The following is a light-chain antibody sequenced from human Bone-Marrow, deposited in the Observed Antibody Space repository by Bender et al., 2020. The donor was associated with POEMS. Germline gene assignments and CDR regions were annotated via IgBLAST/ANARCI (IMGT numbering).Light chain of an antibody. J-gene: IGLJ2*01. Sequence: QSALTQPASVSGSPGQSITISCTGTSSDVSGFNYVSWYQHHPGKAPKLLIYDVSLRHSGVSNRFSGSKSGNTASLTISWLQAEDEADYFCSSYTSSYTLLFGGGTKLTVL. CDR3: SSYTSSYTLL. V-gene: IGLV2-14*03. CDR2: DVS. CDR1: SSDVSGFNY.